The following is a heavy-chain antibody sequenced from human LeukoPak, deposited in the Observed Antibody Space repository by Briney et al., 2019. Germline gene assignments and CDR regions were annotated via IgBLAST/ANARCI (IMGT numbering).Heavy chain of an antibody. CDR1: GFTFSDYY. CDR2: ISSSGSTI. J-gene: IGHJ5*02. CDR3: ARDRQPEAQRTGCFAP. V-gene: IGHV3-11*01. Sequence: GGSLRLSCAASGFTFSDYYMSWIRQAPGKGLEWVSYISSSGSTIYYADSVKGRFTISRDNAKNSLYLQMNSLRAEDTAVYYCARDRQPEAQRTGCFAPWGQGTLLPVPS. D-gene: IGHD1-14*01.